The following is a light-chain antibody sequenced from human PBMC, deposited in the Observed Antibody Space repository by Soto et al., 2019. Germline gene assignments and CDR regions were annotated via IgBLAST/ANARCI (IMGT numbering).Light chain of an antibody. Sequence: EIVLTQSPGTLSLSPGERATLSCRASQSVSSSYLAWYQQKPGQAPGLLIYGASSRATGIPDRFSGSGSGTDFTLTISRLEPEDFAVYYCQQFSSYPLTFGGGTKVDIK. CDR2: GAS. V-gene: IGKV3-20*01. CDR1: QSVSSSY. CDR3: QQFSSYPLT. J-gene: IGKJ4*01.